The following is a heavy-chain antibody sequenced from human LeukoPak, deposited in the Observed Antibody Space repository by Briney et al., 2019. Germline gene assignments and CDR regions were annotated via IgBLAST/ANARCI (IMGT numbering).Heavy chain of an antibody. J-gene: IGHJ4*02. CDR1: GGSVSSSSYY. Sequence: PSETLSLTCTVSGGSVSSSSYYWGWISQPPGKGLEWIGRIYYSGSTNYNPSLKSRVTISVDTSKNQFSLKLSSVTAADTAVYYCARGYSSGPYYFDYWGQGTLVTVSS. D-gene: IGHD6-19*01. CDR3: ARGYSSGPYYFDY. V-gene: IGHV4-39*07. CDR2: IYYSGST.